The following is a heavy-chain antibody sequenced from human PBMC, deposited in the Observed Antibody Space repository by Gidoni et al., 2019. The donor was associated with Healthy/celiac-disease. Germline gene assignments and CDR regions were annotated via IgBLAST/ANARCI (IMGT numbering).Heavy chain of an antibody. CDR1: GFPFSSYG. D-gene: IGHD6-6*01. V-gene: IGHV3-33*01. Sequence: QVQLVESGGGVVQPGRSLRLSCAASGFPFSSYGLHWVRQAPGKGLAWVEFIWYDGSNKYYADSVKGRFTISRDNSKNTLYLQMNSLRAEDTAVYYCARESPRLGSSAKRYYGMDVWGQGTTVTVSS. CDR3: ARESPRLGSSAKRYYGMDV. CDR2: IWYDGSNK. J-gene: IGHJ6*02.